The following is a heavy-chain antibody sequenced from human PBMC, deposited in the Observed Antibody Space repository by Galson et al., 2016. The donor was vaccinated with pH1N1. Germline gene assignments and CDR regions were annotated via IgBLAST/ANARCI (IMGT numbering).Heavy chain of an antibody. D-gene: IGHD1-26*01. V-gene: IGHV1-2*02. Sequence: SVKVSCKASGYTFTDYYIHWVRQAPGKGLEWMGWINPNSDVTKYAQEFQDRVTMTRDTSINTAYMELSGLTSDDTAVYYCARDSKGGIPFHYWGQGTQVTVSS. CDR2: INPNSDVT. CDR1: GYTFTDYY. J-gene: IGHJ4*02. CDR3: ARDSKGGIPFHY.